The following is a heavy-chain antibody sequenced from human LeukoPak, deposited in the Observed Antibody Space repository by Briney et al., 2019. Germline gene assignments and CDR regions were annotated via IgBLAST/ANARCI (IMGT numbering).Heavy chain of an antibody. D-gene: IGHD3-10*01. Sequence: SETLSLTCTVSGGSISTYYWSWIRQPPGKGLEWIGYIYYSGSSNYNPSLESRVTISVDTSKNQFSLKLSSVTAADTAVYYCARASGRFGGFTGGKQDYYYFNFDIWGPGTTVTVSS. J-gene: IGHJ6*02. CDR3: ARASGRFGGFTGGKQDYYYFNFDI. CDR2: IYYSGSS. V-gene: IGHV4-59*01. CDR1: GGSISTYY.